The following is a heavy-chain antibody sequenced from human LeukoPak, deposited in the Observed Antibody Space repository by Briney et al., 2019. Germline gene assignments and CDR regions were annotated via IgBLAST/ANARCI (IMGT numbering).Heavy chain of an antibody. V-gene: IGHV3-23*01. D-gene: IGHD3-22*01. CDR3: AKPIDSSGYYVFDY. Sequence: PGGSLRLSCAASGFTFSSYAMSWVRQAPGKGLEWVSVISGSGGSTYYADYVKGRFTISRDNSKNTLYLQMNSLRAEDTAVYYCAKPIDSSGYYVFDYWGQGTLVTVSS. J-gene: IGHJ4*02. CDR1: GFTFSSYA. CDR2: ISGSGGST.